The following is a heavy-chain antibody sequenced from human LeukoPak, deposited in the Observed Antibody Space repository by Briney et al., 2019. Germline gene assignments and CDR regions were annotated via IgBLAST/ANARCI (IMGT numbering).Heavy chain of an antibody. Sequence: PGGSLRLSCAASGFTFSSYAMTWVRQAPGKGLEWVSTITSSGGNTYYADYVKGRFTISRDKSKNTLYLQMNSLRAEDTAIYYCANPLVRSSCLIDYWGRGTLVTVSA. D-gene: IGHD6-13*01. J-gene: IGHJ4*02. V-gene: IGHV3-23*01. CDR2: ITSSGGNT. CDR3: ANPLVRSSCLIDY. CDR1: GFTFSSYA.